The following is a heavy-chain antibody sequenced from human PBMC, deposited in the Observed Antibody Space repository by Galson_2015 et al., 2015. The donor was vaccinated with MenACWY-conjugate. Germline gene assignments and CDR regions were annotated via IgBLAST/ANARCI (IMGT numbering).Heavy chain of an antibody. CDR3: ARMHIVLDATDAIDI. J-gene: IGHJ3*02. Sequence: PALVKPTQTLTLTCTFSGFSLSTYEMCIYWVRQPPGKALEWLARIDWRDNKYYTTSLKTRLTISKDTSTNQVVLTMTNVDPVDTAMYYCARMHIVLDATDAIDIWGQGTMVTVSS. D-gene: IGHD3-22*01. CDR2: IDWRDNK. CDR1: GFSLSTYEMC. V-gene: IGHV2-70*11.